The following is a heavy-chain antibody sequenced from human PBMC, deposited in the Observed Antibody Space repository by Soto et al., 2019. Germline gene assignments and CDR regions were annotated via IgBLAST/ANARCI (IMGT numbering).Heavy chain of an antibody. Sequence: GESLKISCNGSGYSFAGYWILWVRQKPGKGLGWMGRIDPSDSQTYYSQSFQGHVTITATKSITTVFLQWSSLRASDTAMYYCASQIYGADTRLVVPCISDSWGQGTLVTVSS. V-gene: IGHV5-10-1*01. CDR1: GYSFAGYW. J-gene: IGHJ4*02. D-gene: IGHD2-8*02. CDR2: IDPSDSQT. CDR3: ASQIYGADTRLVVPCISDS.